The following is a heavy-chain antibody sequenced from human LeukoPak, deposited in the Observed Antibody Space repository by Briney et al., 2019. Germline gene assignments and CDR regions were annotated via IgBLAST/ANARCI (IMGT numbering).Heavy chain of an antibody. Sequence: ASVKVSCKASGYTFTGYYMHWVRQAPGQGLEWMGWINPNSGGTNYAQKFQGRVTVTRDTSISTAYMDLSRLRSDDTAVYYCAKDQSSDWYGYYYYYMDVWGKGTTVTISS. D-gene: IGHD6-19*01. J-gene: IGHJ6*03. CDR3: AKDQSSDWYGYYYYYMDV. V-gene: IGHV1-2*02. CDR1: GYTFTGYY. CDR2: INPNSGGT.